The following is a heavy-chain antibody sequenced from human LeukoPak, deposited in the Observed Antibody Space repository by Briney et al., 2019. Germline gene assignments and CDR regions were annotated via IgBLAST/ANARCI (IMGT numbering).Heavy chain of an antibody. J-gene: IGHJ4*02. D-gene: IGHD5-18*01. Sequence: SETLSLTCTVSAGSVSSSSYYWGWIRQPPGKGLEWIASIRYSGNTCVNPSLKNRVRISVDTSKNQFPLRLNYVTAADTAVYYCARQPQSEYSYGFEDHWGQGILVTVSS. V-gene: IGHV4-39*01. CDR1: AGSVSSSSYY. CDR3: ARQPQSEYSYGFEDH. CDR2: IRYSGNT.